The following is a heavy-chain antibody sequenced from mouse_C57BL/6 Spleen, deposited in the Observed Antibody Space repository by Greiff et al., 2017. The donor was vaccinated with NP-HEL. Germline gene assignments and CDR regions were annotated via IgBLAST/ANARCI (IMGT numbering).Heavy chain of an antibody. V-gene: IGHV1-50*01. CDR2: IDPSDSYT. J-gene: IGHJ4*01. CDR3: ARNGWLLYYAMDY. CDR1: GYTFTSYW. Sequence: QVQLKQPGAELVKPGASVKLSCKASGYTFTSYWMQWVKQRPGQGLEWIGEIDPSDSYTNYNQKFKGKATLTVDTSSSTAYMQLSSLTSEDSAVYYCARNGWLLYYAMDYWGQGTSVTVSS. D-gene: IGHD2-3*01.